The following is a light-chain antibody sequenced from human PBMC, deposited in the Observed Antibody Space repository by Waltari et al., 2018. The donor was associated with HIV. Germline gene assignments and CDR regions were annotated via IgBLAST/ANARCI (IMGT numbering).Light chain of an antibody. V-gene: IGLV2-11*01. CDR3: CSYGGSYTWL. Sequence: QSALSQPHSVSGSPGQAVTISCTGSRSDIGGYDHVSWYQLHSGKAPRVIIYDVVKRPAGVPDRIIGSKSGNTASLTISGLQTDDEADYFCCSYGGSYTWLFGGGTRLTV. CDR1: RSDIGGYDH. J-gene: IGLJ3*02. CDR2: DVV.